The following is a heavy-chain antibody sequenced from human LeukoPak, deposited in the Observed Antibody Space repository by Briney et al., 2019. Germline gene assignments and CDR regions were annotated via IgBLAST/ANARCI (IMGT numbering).Heavy chain of an antibody. V-gene: IGHV4-59*01. CDR1: GGSISSYY. Sequence: SETLSLTCTVSGGSISSYYWSWIRQPPGKGLEWIGYIYYSGSTNYNPSLKSRVTISVDTSKNQFSLKLSSVTAADTAVYYCARSSYYDFWSGTPTAFDIWGQGTMVTVSS. J-gene: IGHJ3*02. D-gene: IGHD3-3*01. CDR2: IYYSGST. CDR3: ARSSYYDFWSGTPTAFDI.